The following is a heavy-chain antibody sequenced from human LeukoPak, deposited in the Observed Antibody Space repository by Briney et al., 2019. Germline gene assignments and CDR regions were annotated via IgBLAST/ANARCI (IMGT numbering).Heavy chain of an antibody. D-gene: IGHD6-19*01. J-gene: IGHJ4*02. CDR1: GYTFTGYY. CDR3: ARGYSSVHHPSYDY. Sequence: GASVKVSCKASGYTFTGYYMHWVRQAPGQGLEWMGWINPNSGGTNYAQKFQGRVTMTRDTSISTAYMELSRLRSDDTAVYYCARGYSSVHHPSYDYWGQGTLVTVSS. V-gene: IGHV1-2*02. CDR2: INPNSGGT.